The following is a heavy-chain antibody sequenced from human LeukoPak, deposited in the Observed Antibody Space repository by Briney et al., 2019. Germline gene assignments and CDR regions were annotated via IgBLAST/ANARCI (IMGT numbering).Heavy chain of an antibody. D-gene: IGHD3-9*01. CDR2: IYYSGST. CDR1: GGSIGSYY. V-gene: IGHV4-59*01. Sequence: SETLSLTCTVSGGSIGSYYWSWIRQPPGKGLEWIGYIYYSGSTNYNPSLKSRVTISVDTSKNQFSLKLSSVTAADTAVYYCARYLDYYYYGMDVWGQGTTVTVSS. CDR3: ARYLDYYYYGMDV. J-gene: IGHJ6*02.